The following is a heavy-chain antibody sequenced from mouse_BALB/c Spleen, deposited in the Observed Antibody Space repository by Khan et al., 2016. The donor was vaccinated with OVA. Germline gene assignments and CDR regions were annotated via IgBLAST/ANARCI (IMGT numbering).Heavy chain of an antibody. CDR3: ARCYFGNYEFAY. J-gene: IGHJ3*01. V-gene: IGHV1S132*01. CDR1: GYTFTSYW. D-gene: IGHD2-1*01. CDR2: IFPGTGTT. Sequence: QVQLQQSGAELVKPGASVKLSCKTSGYTFTSYWIQWVKQRPGQGLGWIGQIFPGTGTTYSNENFKAKATLTVDTSSSTAYMQLSSLTSEDSAVYFCARCYFGNYEFAYWGQGTLVTVSA.